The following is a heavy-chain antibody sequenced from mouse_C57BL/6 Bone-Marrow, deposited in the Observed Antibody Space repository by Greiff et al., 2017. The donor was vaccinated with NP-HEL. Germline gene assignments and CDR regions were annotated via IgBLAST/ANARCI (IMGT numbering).Heavy chain of an antibody. J-gene: IGHJ4*01. CDR2: IYPGDGDT. CDR1: GYAFSSSW. Sequence: VKLMESGPELVKPGASVKISCKASGYAFSSSWMNWVKQRPGKGLEWIGRIYPGDGDTNYNGKFKGKATLTADKSSSTAYMQLSSLTSEDSAVYFCARHTTVVATGRDAMDYWGQGTSVTVSS. D-gene: IGHD1-1*01. CDR3: ARHTTVVATGRDAMDY. V-gene: IGHV1-82*01.